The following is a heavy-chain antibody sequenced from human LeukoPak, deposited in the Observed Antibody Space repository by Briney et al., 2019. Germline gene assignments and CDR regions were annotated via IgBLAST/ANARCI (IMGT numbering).Heavy chain of an antibody. D-gene: IGHD6-13*01. J-gene: IGHJ4*02. CDR3: AKVLYSSSWHGVFDY. CDR2: ISWNSGSI. Sequence: GGSLRLSCAASGFTFDDYAMHWVRQAPGKGLEWVSGISWNSGSIGYADSVKGRFTISRDNAKNSLYLQMNSLRAEDTALYYCAKVLYSSSWHGVFDYWGQGTLVTVSS. V-gene: IGHV3-9*01. CDR1: GFTFDDYA.